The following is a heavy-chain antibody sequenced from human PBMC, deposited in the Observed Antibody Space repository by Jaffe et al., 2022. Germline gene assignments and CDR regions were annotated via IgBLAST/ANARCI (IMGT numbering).Heavy chain of an antibody. J-gene: IGHJ2*01. CDR3: ARDPGIITMVRGVNPKWYFDL. V-gene: IGHV4-38-2*02. CDR1: GYSISSGYY. Sequence: QVQLQESGPGLVKPSETLSLTCAVSGYSISSGYYWGWIRQPPGKGLEWIGSIYHSGSTYYNPSLKSRVTISVDTSKNQFSLKLSSVTAADTAVYYCARDPGIITMVRGVNPKWYFDLWGRGTLVTVSS. D-gene: IGHD3-10*01. CDR2: IYHSGST.